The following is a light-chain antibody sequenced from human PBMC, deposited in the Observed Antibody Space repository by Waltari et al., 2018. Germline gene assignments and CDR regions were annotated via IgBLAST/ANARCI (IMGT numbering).Light chain of an antibody. V-gene: IGLV1-51*02. Sequence: QSVLTQPPSVSAAPGQRVTISCSGGSSNIGNNYVSWYRQFPGTAPKLFIFEVRERPPVIPGRFSGSKSGTSATLDITGLQAGDEADYYCGTWDSSLSGAVFGGGTHLTVL. CDR3: GTWDSSLSGAV. J-gene: IGLJ7*01. CDR2: EVR. CDR1: SSNIGNNY.